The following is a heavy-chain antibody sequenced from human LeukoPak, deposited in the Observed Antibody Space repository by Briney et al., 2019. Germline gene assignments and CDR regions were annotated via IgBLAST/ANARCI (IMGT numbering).Heavy chain of an antibody. J-gene: IGHJ4*02. V-gene: IGHV4-59*01. CDR1: GGSISSYY. D-gene: IGHD3-22*01. Sequence: SETLSLTCTVSGGSISSYYWSWIRQPPGKGLEWIGYIYYSGSTNYNPSLKSRVTISVDTSKNQFSLKLSSVTAADTAVYYCAGGEYYDSSGYQDYWGQGTLVTVSS. CDR3: AGGEYYDSSGYQDY. CDR2: IYYSGST.